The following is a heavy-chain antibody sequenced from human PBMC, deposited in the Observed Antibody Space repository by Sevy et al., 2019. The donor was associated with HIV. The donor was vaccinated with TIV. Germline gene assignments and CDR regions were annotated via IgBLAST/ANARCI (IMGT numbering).Heavy chain of an antibody. V-gene: IGHV3-33*01. D-gene: IGHD3-10*01. CDR3: ARDLDSYNYGADGPAFRPDY. CDR1: GFTFSSYG. J-gene: IGHJ4*02. CDR2: IWFDGSNT. Sequence: GGSLRLSCAASGFTFSSYGMHWVRQAPGKGLEWVAVIWFDGSNTFDADSVKGRFTISRDIAENTLHLQMNSLRAEETAVYYCARDLDSYNYGADGPAFRPDYWGQGTVVTVSS.